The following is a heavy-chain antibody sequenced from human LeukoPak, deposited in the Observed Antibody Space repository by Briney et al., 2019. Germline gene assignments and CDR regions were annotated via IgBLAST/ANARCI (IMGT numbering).Heavy chain of an antibody. CDR2: ISVSGGST. D-gene: IGHD1-26*01. V-gene: IGHV3-23*01. Sequence: GGSLRLSCAASGFTFSSYAMSWVRQGPGKGLEWVSGISVSGGSTSHADSVKGRFTISRDNSKNTLYLQMNSLRAEDTALYYCAKSRTSGRYYRFDYWGRGTPVTVSS. J-gene: IGHJ4*02. CDR3: AKSRTSGRYYRFDY. CDR1: GFTFSSYA.